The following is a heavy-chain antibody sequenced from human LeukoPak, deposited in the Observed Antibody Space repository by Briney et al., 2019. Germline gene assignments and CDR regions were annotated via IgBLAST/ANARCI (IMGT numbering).Heavy chain of an antibody. CDR2: IYTSGST. CDR1: GGSISSYY. Sequence: SETLSLTCTVSGGSISSYYWSWIRQPAGKGLEWIGRIYTSGSTNYNPSLKSRVTMSVDTSKNQFSLKLSSVTAADTAVYYCASSSWAYCSSTSCLLSSYYYYYMDVWGKGTTVTISS. J-gene: IGHJ6*03. V-gene: IGHV4-4*07. D-gene: IGHD2-2*01. CDR3: ASSSWAYCSSTSCLLSSYYYYYMDV.